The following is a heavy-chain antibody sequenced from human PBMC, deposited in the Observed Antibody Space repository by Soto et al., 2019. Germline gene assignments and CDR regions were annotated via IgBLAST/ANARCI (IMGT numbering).Heavy chain of an antibody. V-gene: IGHV4-31*03. D-gene: IGHD3-3*01. CDR1: GGSISSGGYY. CDR3: ARDFGLSYYGMDV. CDR2: IYYSGST. J-gene: IGHJ6*02. Sequence: QVQLQESGPGLVKPSQTLSLTCTVSGGSISSGGYYWSWIRQHPGKGLEWIGYIYYSGSTYYNPSLTSRVXXSXDXXKNQFSLKLSSVTAADTAVYYCARDFGLSYYGMDVWGQGTTVTVSS.